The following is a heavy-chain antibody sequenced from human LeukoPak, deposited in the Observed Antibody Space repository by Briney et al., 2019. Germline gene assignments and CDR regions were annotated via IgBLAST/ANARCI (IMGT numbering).Heavy chain of an antibody. CDR1: GYTFTTYP. J-gene: IGHJ4*02. CDR3: ARKIQGEQRPFDY. V-gene: IGHV1-3*01. D-gene: IGHD3-16*01. CDR2: INAGSGDT. Sequence: ASVKVSCKASGYTFTTYPIHWVRQAPGQRLEWMGWINAGSGDTKYSQTFQGRVTINTDTSASTAYMDLSSLTSEDTAVYYCARKIQGEQRPFDYWGQGALVTVSS.